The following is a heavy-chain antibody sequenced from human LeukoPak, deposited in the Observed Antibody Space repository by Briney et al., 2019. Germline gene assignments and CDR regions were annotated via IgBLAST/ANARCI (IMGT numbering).Heavy chain of an antibody. D-gene: IGHD5-18*01. CDR1: GFTFSSYA. CDR2: ISGSGGST. V-gene: IGHV3-23*01. J-gene: IGHJ4*02. Sequence: PGGSLRLSCAASGFTFSSYAMSWVRQAPGKGLEWVSAISGSGGSTYYADSVKGRFTISRDNSKNTLYLQMNSLRAEDTAVYYCAIGGGYSYGQPFDYWGQGTLVTVSS. CDR3: AIGGGYSYGQPFDY.